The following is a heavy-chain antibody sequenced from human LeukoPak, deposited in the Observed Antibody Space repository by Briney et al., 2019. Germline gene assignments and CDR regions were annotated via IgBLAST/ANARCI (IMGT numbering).Heavy chain of an antibody. CDR1: GFTFSSYA. CDR3: ARSLLSRTPPFDP. D-gene: IGHD2-21*01. Sequence: PGRSLRLSCAASGFTFSSYAMHWVRQAPGKGLEWVAVISYDGSNKYYADSVKGRFTISRDNSKNTLYLQMNSLRAEDTAVYYCARSLLSRTPPFDPWGQGTLVTVSS. J-gene: IGHJ5*02. V-gene: IGHV3-30-3*01. CDR2: ISYDGSNK.